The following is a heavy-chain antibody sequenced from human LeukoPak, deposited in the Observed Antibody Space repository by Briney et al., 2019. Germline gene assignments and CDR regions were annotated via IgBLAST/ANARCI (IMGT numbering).Heavy chain of an antibody. V-gene: IGHV3-23*01. CDR2: ISGSGGST. CDR1: GFTFSSYA. D-gene: IGHD2-15*01. Sequence: PGGSLRLSCAASGFTFSSYAMSWVRQAPGKGLEWVSGISGSGGSTYYADSVKGRFTISRDNSKNTLYLQMNSLRAEDTAVYYCASVRGWQLQNAPFDYWGQGTLVTVSS. J-gene: IGHJ4*02. CDR3: ASVRGWQLQNAPFDY.